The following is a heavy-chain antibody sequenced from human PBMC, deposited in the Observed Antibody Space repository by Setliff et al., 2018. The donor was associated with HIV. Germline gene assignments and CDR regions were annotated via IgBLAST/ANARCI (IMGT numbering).Heavy chain of an antibody. V-gene: IGHV3-33*08. Sequence: GGSLRLSCAASGFTFSSYGMHWVRQAPGKGLEWVAVIWYDGSNKYYADSVKGRFTISRDNSKNTLYLQMNSLRAEDTAVYYCAKPLTQWGVSPYHYAFGVWGQGTTVTVSS. D-gene: IGHD1-26*01. J-gene: IGHJ6*02. CDR1: GFTFSSYG. CDR3: AKPLTQWGVSPYHYAFGV. CDR2: IWYDGSNK.